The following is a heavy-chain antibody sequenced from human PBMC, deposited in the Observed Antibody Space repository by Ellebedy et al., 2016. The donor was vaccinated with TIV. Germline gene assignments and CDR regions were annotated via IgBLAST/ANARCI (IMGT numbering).Heavy chain of an antibody. CDR3: ARGYYCGSGSYYYYYYYGMDV. CDR1: GYTFTGYY. D-gene: IGHD3-10*01. J-gene: IGHJ6*02. V-gene: IGHV1-2*02. Sequence: AASVKVSCKASGYTFTGYYMHWVRQAPGQGLEWMGWINPKSGGTNYAQKFQGRVSMTSDTSISTAYMELSRLRSDDPAVYYCARGYYCGSGSYYYYYYYGMDVWGQGTTVTVSS. CDR2: INPKSGGT.